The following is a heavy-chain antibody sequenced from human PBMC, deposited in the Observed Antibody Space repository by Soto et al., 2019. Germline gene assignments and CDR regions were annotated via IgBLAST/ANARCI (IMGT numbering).Heavy chain of an antibody. CDR3: ARRYGSAFEI. CDR1: GGSISSGGYY. J-gene: IGHJ3*02. V-gene: IGHV4-31*03. CDR2: IYYSGST. D-gene: IGHD3-10*01. Sequence: SETLSLTCTVSGGSISSGGYYWSWIRQHPGKGLEWIGYIYYSGSTYYNPSLKSRVTISVDTSKNQFSLKLSSVTAADTAVYYCARRYGSAFEIWGQGTMVTGSS.